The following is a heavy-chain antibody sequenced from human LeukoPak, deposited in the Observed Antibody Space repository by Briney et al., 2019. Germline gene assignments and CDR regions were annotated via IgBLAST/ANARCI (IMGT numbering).Heavy chain of an antibody. CDR1: GFTLSSCA. CDR2: IRDDGT. J-gene: IGHJ5*02. Sequence: GGSLSLSCAASGFTLSSCAMSWVRQAPGRGLEWVSAIRDDGTWYADSVKGRFTISRDSSKNTLYLQMNSLRAEDTALYYCAKVNWNCGEHPWGHGTLVTVSS. CDR3: AKVNWNCGEHP. D-gene: IGHD1-7*01. V-gene: IGHV3-23*01.